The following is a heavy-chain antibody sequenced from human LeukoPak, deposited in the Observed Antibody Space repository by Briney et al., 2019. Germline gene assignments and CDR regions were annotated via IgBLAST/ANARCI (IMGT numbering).Heavy chain of an antibody. CDR3: ARDMNDILTGYYSSIFMDV. Sequence: ASVKVSCKASGYTFTGYYMHWVRQAPGQGLEWMGWINPNSGGTNYAQKFQGRVTMTRDTSISTAYMELSRLRSDGTAVYYCARDMNDILTGYYSSIFMDVWGKGTTVTISS. V-gene: IGHV1-2*02. J-gene: IGHJ6*03. D-gene: IGHD3-9*01. CDR2: INPNSGGT. CDR1: GYTFTGYY.